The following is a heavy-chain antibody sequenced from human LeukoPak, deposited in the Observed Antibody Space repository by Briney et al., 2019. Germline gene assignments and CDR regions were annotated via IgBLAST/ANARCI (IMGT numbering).Heavy chain of an antibody. J-gene: IGHJ3*02. CDR1: GGSFSGYY. V-gene: IGHV4-34*01. D-gene: IGHD2-2*01. CDR2: INHSGST. Sequence: SETLSLTCAVYGGSFSGYYWCWICQPPGKGLEWIGEINHSGSTNYNPSLKSRVTISVDTSKNQYSLKLSAVTAADTAVYYCARGGCSSTSCYAVLDAFDIWGQGTMVTVSS. CDR3: ARGGCSSTSCYAVLDAFDI.